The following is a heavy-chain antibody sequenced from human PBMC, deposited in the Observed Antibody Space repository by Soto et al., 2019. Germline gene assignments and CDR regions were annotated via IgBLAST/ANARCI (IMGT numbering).Heavy chain of an antibody. D-gene: IGHD2-21*02. J-gene: IGHJ5*02. V-gene: IGHV5-51*07. CDR3: ARPYCGDDCYSWFNP. CDR1: GYSFTTSL. Sequence: GASLKISCKGSGYSFTTSLIAWVHPMTGKGLEWMGIIYPGDSATRYSPSFQGQVTFSADKSISTAYLQWSSLKASDTAMYYCARPYCGDDCYSWFNPWGQGTLVTVSS. CDR2: IYPGDSAT.